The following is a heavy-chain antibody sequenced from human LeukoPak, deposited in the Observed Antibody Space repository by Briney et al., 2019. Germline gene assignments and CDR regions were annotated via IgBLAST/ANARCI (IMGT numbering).Heavy chain of an antibody. D-gene: IGHD5-12*01. CDR1: GGSISSYY. V-gene: IGHV4-59*01. CDR2: IYYSGST. CDR3: ARDLGGYSGYNPGVFDY. Sequence: SETLSLTCTVSGGSISSYYWSWIRQPPGKGLEWIGYIYYSGSTNYNPSLKSRVTISVDTSKNQFSLKLSSVTAADTAAYYCARDLGGYSGYNPGVFDYWGQGTLVTVSS. J-gene: IGHJ4*02.